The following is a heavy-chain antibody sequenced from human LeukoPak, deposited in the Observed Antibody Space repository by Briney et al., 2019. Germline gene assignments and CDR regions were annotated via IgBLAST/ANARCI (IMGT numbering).Heavy chain of an antibody. D-gene: IGHD2-15*01. CDR3: ASGASGGVVAAFDY. V-gene: IGHV4-34*01. Sequence: PSETLPLTCAVYGGSLSGYYWSRIRQPPGKGLEWIGEINHSGSTNYNPSLKSRVTISVDTSKNQFSLKLSSVTAADTAVYYCASGASGGVVAAFDYWGQGTLVTVSS. J-gene: IGHJ4*02. CDR2: INHSGST. CDR1: GGSLSGYY.